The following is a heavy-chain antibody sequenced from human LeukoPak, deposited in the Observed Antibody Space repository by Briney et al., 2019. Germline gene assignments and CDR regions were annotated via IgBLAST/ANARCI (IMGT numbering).Heavy chain of an antibody. D-gene: IGHD5-18*01. CDR1: GGSISSSNW. J-gene: IGHJ4*02. V-gene: IGHV4-4*02. Sequence: SETLSLTCDVSGGSISSSNWWSWVRQSPGKGLEWIGEIYHSGSTNYNPSFKGRLTLSVDKSKNQFSLKLSSVTAADSATYYCVRVQLWTLDYWGQGTLVTVSS. CDR3: VRVQLWTLDY. CDR2: IYHSGST.